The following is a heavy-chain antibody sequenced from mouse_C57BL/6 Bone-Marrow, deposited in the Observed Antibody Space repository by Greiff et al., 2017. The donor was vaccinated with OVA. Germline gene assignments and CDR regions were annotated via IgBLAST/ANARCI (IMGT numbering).Heavy chain of an antibody. D-gene: IGHD6-5*01. V-gene: IGHV5-4*03. J-gene: IGHJ4*01. CDR1: GFTFSSYA. CDR2: ISDGGSYT. Sequence: EVKLVESGGGLVKPGGSLKLSCAASGFTFSSYAMSWVRQTPEKRLEWVATISDGGSYTYYPDNVKGRFTISRDNANNNLYLQMSHLKAEDTAMYYCARGPYAFYAMDYWGQGTSVTVSS. CDR3: ARGPYAFYAMDY.